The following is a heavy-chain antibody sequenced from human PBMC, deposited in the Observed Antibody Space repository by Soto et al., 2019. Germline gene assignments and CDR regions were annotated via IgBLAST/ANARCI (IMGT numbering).Heavy chain of an antibody. Sequence: GGSLRLSCAASGFTFSSYAMSWVRQAPGKGLEWVSAISGSGGSTYYADSVKGRFTISSDNSKNTLYLQMNSLRAEDTAVYYCAKEYCSSTSCHLDYYYYYMDVWGKGTTVTVSS. CDR1: GFTFSSYA. J-gene: IGHJ6*03. CDR2: ISGSGGST. D-gene: IGHD2-2*01. CDR3: AKEYCSSTSCHLDYYYYYMDV. V-gene: IGHV3-23*01.